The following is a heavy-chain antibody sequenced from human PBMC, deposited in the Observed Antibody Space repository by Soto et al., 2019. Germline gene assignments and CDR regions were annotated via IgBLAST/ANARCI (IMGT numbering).Heavy chain of an antibody. CDR2: VNAGNGNT. Sequence: ASVKVSCKASGYTFTSYAMHWVRQAPGQRLEWMGWVNAGNGNTKYSQKFQGRVTITRDTSASTAYMELSSLRSEDTAVYYCARVTGWYFPDYWGQGTLVTVSS. CDR3: ARVTGWYFPDY. CDR1: GYTFTSYA. V-gene: IGHV1-3*01. J-gene: IGHJ4*02. D-gene: IGHD6-19*01.